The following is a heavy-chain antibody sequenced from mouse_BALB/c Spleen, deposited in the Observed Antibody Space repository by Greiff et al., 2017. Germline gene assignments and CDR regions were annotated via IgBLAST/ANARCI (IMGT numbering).Heavy chain of an antibody. J-gene: IGHJ4*01. CDR2: IYPGSGST. D-gene: IGHD1-1*02. CDR3: ARSGNYAMDY. V-gene: IGHV1-55*01. Sequence: QVQLQQPGAELVKPGTSVKLSCKASGYNFTSYWINWVKLRPGQGLEWIGDIYPGSGSTNYNEKFKSKATLTVDTSSSTAYMQLSSLASEDSALYYCARSGNYAMDYWGQGTSVTVSS. CDR1: GYNFTSYW.